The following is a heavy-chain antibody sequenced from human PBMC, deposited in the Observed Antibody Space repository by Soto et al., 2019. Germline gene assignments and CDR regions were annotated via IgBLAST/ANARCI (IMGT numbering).Heavy chain of an antibody. J-gene: IGHJ6*02. V-gene: IGHV4-30-2*01. D-gene: IGHD3-3*01. CDR1: GGSISNAAYY. CDR2: IYPSGMP. Sequence: SETLSLTCTVSGGSISNAAYYWSWIRQPPGKGLEWIGYIYPSGMPFYNPSLRSRVTISIDRSNDQFSLNLSSVTAADTAVYYCARGGGDFWSGYYRGALGYYYGMDAWGQGTTVTVSS. CDR3: ARGGGDFWSGYYRGALGYYYGMDA.